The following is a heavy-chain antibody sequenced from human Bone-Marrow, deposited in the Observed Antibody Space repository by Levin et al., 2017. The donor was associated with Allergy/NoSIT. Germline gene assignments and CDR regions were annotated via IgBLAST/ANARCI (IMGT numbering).Heavy chain of an antibody. D-gene: IGHD3-10*01. Sequence: SETLSLTCTVSGASISTGTYSWNWIRQTAGSRLEWIGRIFPSGSTHYNPSLKSRLTISVDTSKNQFSLRLTSVTAADTAVYYCARALLGFREPLVNAIDLWGQGTMDTVSS. J-gene: IGHJ3*01. CDR3: ARALLGFREPLVNAIDL. CDR1: GASISTGTYS. V-gene: IGHV4-61*02. CDR2: IFPSGST.